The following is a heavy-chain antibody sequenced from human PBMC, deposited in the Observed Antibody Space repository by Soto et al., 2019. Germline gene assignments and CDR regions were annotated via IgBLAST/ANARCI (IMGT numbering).Heavy chain of an antibody. D-gene: IGHD3-22*01. CDR3: AREITVCCHISAYSCAFFDY. J-gene: IGHJ4*02. V-gene: IGHV4-4*02. CDR1: GGSISSSNW. Sequence: QVQLQESGPGLVKPSGTLSLTCAVSGGSISSSNWWSWVRQPPGKGLEWIGEIYHSGSTNYNPSLKTRVTISVDKSKKQFSLKLSSMPAADTAVYYCAREITVCCHISAYSCAFFDYWGQGTRVTFPS. CDR2: IYHSGST.